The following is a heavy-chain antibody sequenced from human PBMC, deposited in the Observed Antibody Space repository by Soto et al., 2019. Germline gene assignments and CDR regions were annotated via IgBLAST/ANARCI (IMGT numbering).Heavy chain of an antibody. J-gene: IGHJ4*02. CDR1: GFTFSSYA. CDR2: ISGSGGST. CDR3: AKHLGELSPPLSD. Sequence: EVQLLESGGGVVPPGGSLRLSCAAYGFTFSSYAMSWVRQAPGKGLEWVSAISGSGGSTYYADYVKGRFTISRDNSKNSLYLQMNSLRADDTAVYYCAKHLGELSPPLSDWGQGTLVTVSS. V-gene: IGHV3-23*01. D-gene: IGHD3-16*02.